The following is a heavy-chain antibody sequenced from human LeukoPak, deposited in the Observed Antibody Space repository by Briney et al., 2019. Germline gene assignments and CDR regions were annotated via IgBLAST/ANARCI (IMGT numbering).Heavy chain of an antibody. Sequence: ASVKVSCTASGYTFTSYGISWVRQAPGQGLEWMGWISAYNGNTNYAQKLQGRVTMTTDTSTSAAYMELRSLRSDDTAVYYCARVGTYPGGDWFDPWGQGTLVTVSS. V-gene: IGHV1-18*01. CDR2: ISAYNGNT. CDR1: GYTFTSYG. D-gene: IGHD1-7*01. CDR3: ARVGTYPGGDWFDP. J-gene: IGHJ5*02.